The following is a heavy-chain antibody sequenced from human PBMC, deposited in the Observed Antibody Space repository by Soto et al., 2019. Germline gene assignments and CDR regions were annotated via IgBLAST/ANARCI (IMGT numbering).Heavy chain of an antibody. V-gene: IGHV1-3*01. J-gene: IGHJ5*02. D-gene: IGHD3-22*01. Sequence: ASVKVSCKASGYTFTSYAMHWVRQAPGQRLEWMGWINAGNGNTKYSQKFQGRVTITRDTSASTAYMELSSLRSEDTAVYYCARDTLYDSSGYYYVGYNWVDPWRQGTLVTVCS. CDR2: INAGNGNT. CDR1: GYTFTSYA. CDR3: ARDTLYDSSGYYYVGYNWVDP.